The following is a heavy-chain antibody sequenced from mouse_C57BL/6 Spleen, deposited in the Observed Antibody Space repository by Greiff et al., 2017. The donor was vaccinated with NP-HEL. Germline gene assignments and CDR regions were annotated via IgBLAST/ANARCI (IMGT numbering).Heavy chain of an antibody. D-gene: IGHD1-1*01. J-gene: IGHJ3*01. CDR1: GFTFSSYA. CDR3: AREADFHGSSPAWFAY. V-gene: IGHV5-4*01. CDR2: ISDGGSYT. Sequence: EVKLMESGGGLVKPGGSLKLSCAASGFTFSSYAMSWVRQTPEKRLEWVATISDGGSYTYYPDNVKGRFTISRDNAKNNLYLQMSHLKSEDTAMYYCAREADFHGSSPAWFAYWGQGTLVTVSA.